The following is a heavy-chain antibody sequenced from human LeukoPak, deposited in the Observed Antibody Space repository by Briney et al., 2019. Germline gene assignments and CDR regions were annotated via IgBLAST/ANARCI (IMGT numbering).Heavy chain of an antibody. J-gene: IGHJ6*02. V-gene: IGHV1-18*01. Sequence: ASVKVSCKASGYTFTSYGISWVRQAPGQGLEWVGWISAYNGNTNYAQKLQGRVTMTTDTSTSTAYMELRSLRSDDTAVYYCARDVLTSDYYGMDVWGQGTTVTVSS. CDR3: ARDVLTSDYYGMDV. CDR2: ISAYNGNT. CDR1: GYTFTSYG.